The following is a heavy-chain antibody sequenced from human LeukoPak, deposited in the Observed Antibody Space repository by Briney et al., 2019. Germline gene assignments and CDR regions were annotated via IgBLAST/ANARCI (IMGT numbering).Heavy chain of an antibody. V-gene: IGHV3-74*01. CDR2: MNEYSTTI. D-gene: IGHD4/OR15-4a*01. Sequence: GGSLRLSCAASGFPFNSFWMHWVRQAPGKGLVWVSDMNEYSTTIRYADSVKGRFTVSRDNSKNTLYLQMNSLRAEDTAVYYCASDYGDLYYFDYWGQGTLVSVSS. CDR3: ASDYGDLYYFDY. J-gene: IGHJ4*02. CDR1: GFPFNSFW.